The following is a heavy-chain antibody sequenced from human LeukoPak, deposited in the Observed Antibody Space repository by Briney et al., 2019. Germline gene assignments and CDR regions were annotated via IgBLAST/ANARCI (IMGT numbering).Heavy chain of an antibody. J-gene: IGHJ4*02. CDR1: GGSISSGSYY. CDR3: ARDEGSAYPFDY. V-gene: IGHV4-61*02. CDR2: IYYSGST. D-gene: IGHD3-22*01. Sequence: PSQTLSLTCTASGGSISSGSYYWSWIRQPAGKGLEWIGSIYYSGSTYYNPSLKSRVTISVDTSKNQFSLNLNSVTAADTAVYFCARDEGSAYPFDYWGQGTLVTVSS.